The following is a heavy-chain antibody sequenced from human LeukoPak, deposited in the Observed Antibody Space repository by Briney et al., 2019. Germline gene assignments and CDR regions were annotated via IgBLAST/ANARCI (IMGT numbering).Heavy chain of an antibody. J-gene: IGHJ6*02. V-gene: IGHV1-2*02. CDR2: INPNSGGT. Sequence: ASVKVSCKASGYTFTGYYMHWVRQAPGQGLEWMGWINPNSGGTNYAQKFQGRVTMTRDTSISTAYMELSRLRSDDTAVYYCARRTPVTTSHYYYGMDVWGQGTTVTVSS. CDR1: GYTFTGYY. D-gene: IGHD4-11*01. CDR3: ARRTPVTTSHYYYGMDV.